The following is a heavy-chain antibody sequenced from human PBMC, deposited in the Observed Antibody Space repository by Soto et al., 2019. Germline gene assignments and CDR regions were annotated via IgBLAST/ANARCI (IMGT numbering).Heavy chain of an antibody. J-gene: IGHJ4*02. Sequence: ESLSLTSIVSADSFSKYYWTWIRQPPGEGLEWIGYIYFNGNTNYNPSLKGRVTISIDTSKKQLSLNLSSVTAADTAVYYCASVTFGGVVLAHWGQGTMVTVSS. CDR1: ADSFSKYY. CDR2: IYFNGNT. CDR3: ASVTFGGVVLAH. V-gene: IGHV4-59*01. D-gene: IGHD3-16*01.